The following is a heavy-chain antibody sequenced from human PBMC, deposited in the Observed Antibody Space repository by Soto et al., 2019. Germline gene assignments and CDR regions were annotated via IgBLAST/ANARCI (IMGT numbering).Heavy chain of an antibody. J-gene: IGHJ3*02. CDR3: ARGLVVHEGDAFDI. CDR2: INGGGSST. CDR1: GFTFRSYW. Sequence: GGSLRLSCAASGFTFRSYWMHWVRQAPGKGLVWVSRINGGGSSTSYADSVKGRFTISRDNAKNTLYLQMNSLRAEDTAVYYCARGLVVHEGDAFDIWGRRTIVIGS. V-gene: IGHV3-74*01. D-gene: IGHD1-1*01.